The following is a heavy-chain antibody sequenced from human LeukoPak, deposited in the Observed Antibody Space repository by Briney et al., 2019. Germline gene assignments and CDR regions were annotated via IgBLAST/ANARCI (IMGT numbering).Heavy chain of an antibody. Sequence: SETLSLTCTVSGVSISSYYWNWIRQPPGKGLDWIGYLYYSGGTSYNPSLKSRVTISVDTSKNQFSLNLNSVTAADTAVYYCARGRITAANTGAFDIWGQGTMVTVSS. J-gene: IGHJ3*02. CDR1: GVSISSYY. CDR2: LYYSGGT. V-gene: IGHV4-59*01. CDR3: ARGRITAANTGAFDI. D-gene: IGHD6-13*01.